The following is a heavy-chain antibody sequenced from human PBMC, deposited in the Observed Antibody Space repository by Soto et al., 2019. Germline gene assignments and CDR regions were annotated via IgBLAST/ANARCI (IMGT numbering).Heavy chain of an antibody. CDR3: EREDYYDTGYYVV. D-gene: IGHD3-9*01. V-gene: IGHV4-31*03. CDR1: GGSINSGCYY. J-gene: IGHJ4*02. Sequence: TLSLTCNVSGGSINSGCYYWGWIRQHPGKGLEWIGYIHYRGRTSYNPSLKGRVTMSVDTSKNQFSLKLTSVTAADTALYYCEREDYYDTGYYVVWGQGTQVTVPS. CDR2: IHYRGRT.